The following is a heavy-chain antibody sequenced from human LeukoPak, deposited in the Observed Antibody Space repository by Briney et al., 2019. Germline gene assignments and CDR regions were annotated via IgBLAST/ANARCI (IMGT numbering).Heavy chain of an antibody. CDR1: GFTFSSYA. Sequence: PGGSLRLSCAASGFTFSSYAMSWVRQAPGKGLEWVSAISGSGGSTYYADSVKGRFTISRDNSKNTLYLQMNSLRAEDTAVYYCAKDLWFGELLPQYFQHWGQGTLVTVSS. D-gene: IGHD3-10*01. CDR3: AKDLWFGELLPQYFQH. J-gene: IGHJ1*01. CDR2: ISGSGGST. V-gene: IGHV3-23*01.